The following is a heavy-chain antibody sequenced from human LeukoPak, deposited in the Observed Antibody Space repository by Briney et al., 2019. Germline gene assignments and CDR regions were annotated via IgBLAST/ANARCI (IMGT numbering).Heavy chain of an antibody. J-gene: IGHJ1*01. V-gene: IGHV4-59*08. CDR3: ARSSGYYFEYFHH. CDR1: GGSISSYY. D-gene: IGHD3-22*01. CDR2: IYYSGST. Sequence: SETLSLACTVSGGSISSYYWSWIRQPPGKGLEWIGYIYYSGSTNYNPSLKSRVTISVDTSKNQFSLRLSSVTAADTALYYCARSSGYYFEYFHHWGQGTLVTVSS.